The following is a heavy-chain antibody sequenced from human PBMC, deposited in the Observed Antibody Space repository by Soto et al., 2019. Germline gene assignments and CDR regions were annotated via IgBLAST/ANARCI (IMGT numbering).Heavy chain of an antibody. V-gene: IGHV3-23*01. CDR3: ALRVDYGDYVIED. J-gene: IGHJ4*02. D-gene: IGHD4-17*01. Sequence: EVQLLESGGGLVQPGGSLRLSCAASGFTFSNYGMSWVRQAPGKGLECVSGISGNGLNTYYADSVQGRFTISRDNSKNILDLQIDSLRAEDTAVYYCALRVDYGDYVIEDWGQGTLVTVSS. CDR1: GFTFSNYG. CDR2: ISGNGLNT.